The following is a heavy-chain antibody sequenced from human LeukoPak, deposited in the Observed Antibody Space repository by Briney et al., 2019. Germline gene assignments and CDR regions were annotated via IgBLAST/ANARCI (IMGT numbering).Heavy chain of an antibody. CDR2: ISAYNGNT. J-gene: IGHJ6*03. D-gene: IGHD2-15*01. V-gene: IGHV1-18*01. CDR3: ARDKEPKYCSGGSCLYYYYYYMDV. CDR1: GYTFTIYG. Sequence: ASVKVSCTASGYTFTIYGISWVRQAPGQGLEWMGWISAYNGNTNYAQKLQGRVTMTTDTSTSTAYMELRSLRSDDTAVYYCARDKEPKYCSGGSCLYYYYYYMDVWGKGTTVTVSS.